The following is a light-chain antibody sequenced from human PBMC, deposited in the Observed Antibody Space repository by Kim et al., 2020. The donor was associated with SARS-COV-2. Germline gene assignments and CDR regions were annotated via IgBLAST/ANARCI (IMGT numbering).Light chain of an antibody. V-gene: IGLV3-9*01. Sequence: SVALGQTARITCGGNNIVTKNVHWYQQKPGQAPVLVMYRDTNRPSGIPERFSGSNSGNTATLTISRAQAGDEADYYCRVWDSSTWVFGGGTQLTVL. CDR3: RVWDSSTWV. CDR1: NIVTKN. J-gene: IGLJ3*02. CDR2: RDT.